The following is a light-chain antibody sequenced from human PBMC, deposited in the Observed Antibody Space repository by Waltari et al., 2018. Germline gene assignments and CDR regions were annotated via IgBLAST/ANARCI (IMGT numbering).Light chain of an antibody. J-gene: IGLJ3*02. CDR2: TNS. CDR3: AAWDGSLNGWV. CDR1: SSNIGRNT. Sequence: QSVLTQPPSASGTPGQRVTISCSGSSSNIGRNTVNWYQQFPGTAPKLLISTNSQRPSGVPDRFSGSKSGTSASLAIRGLQSEDEADYYCAAWDGSLNGWVFGGGTKLTVL. V-gene: IGLV1-44*01.